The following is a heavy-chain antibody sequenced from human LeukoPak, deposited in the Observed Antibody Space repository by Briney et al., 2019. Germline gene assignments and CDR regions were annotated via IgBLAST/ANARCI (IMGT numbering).Heavy chain of an antibody. V-gene: IGHV4-4*09. J-gene: IGHJ6*03. Sequence: SETLSLTCTVSGGSISSYYWSWIRQPPGKGLEWIGYIYTSGSTNYNPSLKSRVTISVDTSKNQFSLKLSSVTAADTAVYYCARDEGYYYYYMDVWGKGTTVTVSS. CDR2: IYTSGST. CDR3: ARDEGYYYYYMDV. CDR1: GGSISSYY.